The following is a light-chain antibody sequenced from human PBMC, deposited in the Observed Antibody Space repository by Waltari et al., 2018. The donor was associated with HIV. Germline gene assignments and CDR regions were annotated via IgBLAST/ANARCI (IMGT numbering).Light chain of an antibody. J-gene: IGLJ3*02. CDR1: SSSIGSNT. CDR3: AAWDDSLNGFWV. V-gene: IGLV1-44*01. CDR2: SNN. Sequence: QSVLTQSPSASGTPGQRVTISCSGSSSSIGSNTVNWFQQLPGTAPKLLIYSNNQRPAGFPARFSGSKSGTSASLAISGLQSEDEADYYCAAWDDSLNGFWVFGGGTKLTVL.